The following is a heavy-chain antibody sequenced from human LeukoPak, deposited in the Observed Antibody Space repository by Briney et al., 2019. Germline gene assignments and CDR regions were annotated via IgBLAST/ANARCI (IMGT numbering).Heavy chain of an antibody. V-gene: IGHV3-30*02. D-gene: IGHD3-10*01. CDR2: IRYDGSNK. CDR3: AKDGYPGYYGSGSYSYYFDY. J-gene: IGHJ4*02. CDR1: GFTFSSYG. Sequence: GGSLRLSCAASGFTFSSYGMHWVRQAPGKGLEWVAFIRYDGSNKYYADPVKGRFTISRDNSKNTLYLQMNSLRAEDTAVYYCAKDGYPGYYGSGSYSYYFDYWGQGTLVTVSS.